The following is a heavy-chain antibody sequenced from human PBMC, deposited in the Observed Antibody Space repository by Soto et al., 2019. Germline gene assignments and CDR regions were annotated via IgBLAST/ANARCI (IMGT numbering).Heavy chain of an antibody. CDR1: GFIFSDHW. D-gene: IGHD4-17*01. Sequence: EVQLVESGGGLIQPGGSLRLSCAASGFIFSDHWMLWVRQVPGKGLVWVSRINRDGSSTRYADSVKGRFTISRDNAKNTLYLQMNSLRAEDTAVYYCARSTTLTTFNWGQGTLVTVSS. J-gene: IGHJ4*02. CDR2: INRDGSST. CDR3: ARSTTLTTFN. V-gene: IGHV3-74*01.